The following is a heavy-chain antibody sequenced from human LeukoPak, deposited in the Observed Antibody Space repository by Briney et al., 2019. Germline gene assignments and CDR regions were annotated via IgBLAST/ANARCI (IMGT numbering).Heavy chain of an antibody. D-gene: IGHD6-13*01. CDR3: AKDLVRYSSSWFPFDY. V-gene: IGHV3-30*04. Sequence: PGRSLRLSCAASGFTFSSYAMHWVRQAPGKGLEWVAVISYDGSNKYYADSVKGRFTISRDNSKNTLYLQMNSLRAEDTAVYYCAKDLVRYSSSWFPFDYWGQGTLVTVSS. J-gene: IGHJ4*02. CDR2: ISYDGSNK. CDR1: GFTFSSYA.